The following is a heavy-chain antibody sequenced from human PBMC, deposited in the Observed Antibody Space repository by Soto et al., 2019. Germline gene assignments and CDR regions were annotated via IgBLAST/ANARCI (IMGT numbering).Heavy chain of an antibody. CDR2: ISNTGSVI. V-gene: IGHV3-11*01. J-gene: IGHJ4*02. CDR1: GFIFSDYY. CDR3: ARVSGQWLLSY. D-gene: IGHD6-19*01. Sequence: GGSLRLSCAASGFIFSDYYMIWIRQPPGKGLEWVSYISNTGSVINYADSVKGRFFVSRDNPKNSLNLQMNSLRAEDTAMYYCARVSGQWLLSYWGQGTLVTVSS.